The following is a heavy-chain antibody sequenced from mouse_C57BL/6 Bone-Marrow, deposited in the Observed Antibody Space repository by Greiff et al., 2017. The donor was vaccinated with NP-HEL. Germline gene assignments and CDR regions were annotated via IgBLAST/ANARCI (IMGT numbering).Heavy chain of an antibody. Sequence: EVKLVESGPELVKPGASVKISCKASGYSFTGYYMNWVKQSPEKSLEWIGEINPSTGGTTYNQKFKAKATLTVDKSSSTAYMQLKSLTSEDSAVYYCARSSYYGSWYFDVWGTGTTVTVSS. CDR1: GYSFTGYY. CDR2: INPSTGGT. CDR3: ARSSYYGSWYFDV. J-gene: IGHJ1*03. D-gene: IGHD1-1*01. V-gene: IGHV1-42*01.